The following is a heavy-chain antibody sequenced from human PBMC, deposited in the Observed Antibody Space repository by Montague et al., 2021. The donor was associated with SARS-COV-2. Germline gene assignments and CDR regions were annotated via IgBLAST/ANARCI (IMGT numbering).Heavy chain of an antibody. V-gene: IGHV4-59*11. CDR2: IYYSGGI. CDR1: GGSMSDHY. D-gene: IGHD3-10*01. Sequence: SETLSLTCTVSGGSMSDHYWAWIRQPPGMGLEWLAYIYYSGGINSNASLKSRVSMSVDTSKNQFSLKLTSVTAADTAVYYCARAVSVRRAVNWFDPWGQGTLVTVSS. CDR3: ARAVSVRRAVNWFDP. J-gene: IGHJ5*02.